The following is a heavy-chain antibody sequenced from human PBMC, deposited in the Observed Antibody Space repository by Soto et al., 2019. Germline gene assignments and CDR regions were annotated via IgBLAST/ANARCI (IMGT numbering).Heavy chain of an antibody. J-gene: IGHJ4*02. D-gene: IGHD5-12*01. CDR3: AKNSAATIRVGYDY. CDR2: IVASGGIT. Sequence: EVQLLESGGGLAQPGGSLSLSCAASGFTFSSYPMSWVRQAPGQGLEWVSGIVASGGITYYADSVKGRFTISRDNSKNTLYLQMNSLRAEDTAVYYCAKNSAATIRVGYDYWGQGTLVNVSS. CDR1: GFTFSSYP. V-gene: IGHV3-23*01.